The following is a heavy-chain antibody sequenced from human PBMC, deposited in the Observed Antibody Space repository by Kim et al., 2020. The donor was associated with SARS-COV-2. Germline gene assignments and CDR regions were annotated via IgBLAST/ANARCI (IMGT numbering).Heavy chain of an antibody. V-gene: IGHV3-7*05. Sequence: GGSLRLSCAASGFTFSNYWMTWVRQAPGKGLEWVADIKQDGSEKFYVDSVQGRFTISRDNAKNSLYLQMNSLRAEDTAVYYCARRGYSGFDRYYFDPWGQGTLVTLSS. D-gene: IGHD5-12*01. J-gene: IGHJ4*02. CDR1: GFTFSNYW. CDR3: ARRGYSGFDRYYFDP. CDR2: IKQDGSEK.